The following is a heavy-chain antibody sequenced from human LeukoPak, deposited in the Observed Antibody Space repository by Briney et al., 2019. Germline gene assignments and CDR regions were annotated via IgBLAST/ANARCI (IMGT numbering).Heavy chain of an antibody. CDR1: GFTFNNYA. Sequence: GGSLRLSCAASGFTFNNYAMTWVRQAPGKGLEWVSVISSIGAYIYYTDSVQGRFALSRDNSKNTLSLQMNSLRAEGTAGYLCAKVKGRQYADAFDVWGQGTMVTVSS. J-gene: IGHJ3*01. CDR3: AKVKGRQYADAFDV. D-gene: IGHD2-2*01. CDR2: ISSIGAYI. V-gene: IGHV3-23*01.